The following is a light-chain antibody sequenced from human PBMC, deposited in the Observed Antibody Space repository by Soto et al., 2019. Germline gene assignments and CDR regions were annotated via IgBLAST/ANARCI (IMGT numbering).Light chain of an antibody. CDR2: GAS. CDR3: EQYGSSPPSIT. Sequence: EIVLTQSPGTLSLSPGERATLSCRASQSVSNNYLAWYQQKPGQAPRLLIYGASNRATGIPDRFSGSGSGTDFTLNISRLEPEDFAVYYCEQYGSSPPSITFGQGTRLEIK. J-gene: IGKJ5*01. CDR1: QSVSNNY. V-gene: IGKV3-20*01.